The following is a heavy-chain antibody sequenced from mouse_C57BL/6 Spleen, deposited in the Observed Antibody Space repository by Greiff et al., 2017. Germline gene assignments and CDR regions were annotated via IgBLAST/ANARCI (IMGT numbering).Heavy chain of an antibody. J-gene: IGHJ3*01. Sequence: QVQLQQPGAELVMPGASVKLSCKASGYTFTSYWMHWVQQRPGQGLEWIGEIDPSDSYTNSNQKFKGKSTLTVDKSSSTAYMQLSSLTSEDSAVYYCARLGYGSSYGFAYWGQGTLVTVSA. CDR2: IDPSDSYT. V-gene: IGHV1-69*01. D-gene: IGHD1-1*01. CDR1: GYTFTSYW. CDR3: ARLGYGSSYGFAY.